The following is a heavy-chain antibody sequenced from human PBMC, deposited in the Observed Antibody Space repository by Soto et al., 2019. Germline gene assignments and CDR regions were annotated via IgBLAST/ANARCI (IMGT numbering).Heavy chain of an antibody. CDR2: FDPEDGKT. V-gene: IGHV1-18*01. Sequence: QPHSKGLERPGAFDPEDGKTNYAQKLQGRVTMTTDTSTSTAYMELRSLRSDDTAVYYCARALLIWGHPVENYYYYAMDGWAHGTTVTISS. CDR3: ARALLIWGHPVENYYYYAMDG. J-gene: IGHJ6*02. D-gene: IGHD1-26*01.